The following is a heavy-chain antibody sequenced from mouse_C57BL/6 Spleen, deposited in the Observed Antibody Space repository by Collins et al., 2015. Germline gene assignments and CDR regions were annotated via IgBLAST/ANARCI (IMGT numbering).Heavy chain of an antibody. J-gene: IGHJ3*01. CDR3: AAITTVVAKGWFAY. V-gene: IGHV1-74*01. CDR2: IHPSDSDT. CDR1: GYTFTSYW. D-gene: IGHD1-1*01. Sequence: QVQLQQPGAELVKPGASVKVSCKASGYTFTSYWMHWVKQRPGQGLEWIGRIHPSDSDTNYNQKFKGKATLTVDKSSSTAYMQLSSLTSEDSAVYYCAAITTVVAKGWFAYWGQGTLVTVSA.